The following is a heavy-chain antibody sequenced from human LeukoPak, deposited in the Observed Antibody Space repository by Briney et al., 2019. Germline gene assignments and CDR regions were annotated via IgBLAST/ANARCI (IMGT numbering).Heavy chain of an antibody. CDR3: ARGVGVGATNWFDP. CDR2: MNPNSGNT. CDR1: GYTFTSYD. J-gene: IGHJ5*02. Sequence: ASVKVSCKASGYTFTSYDINWVRQATGQGLEWMGWMNPNSGNTGYAQKFQGRVTMTRNIAISTAYMELSSLTSEDTAVYYCARGVGVGATNWFDPWGQGTLVTVSS. V-gene: IGHV1-8*01. D-gene: IGHD1-26*01.